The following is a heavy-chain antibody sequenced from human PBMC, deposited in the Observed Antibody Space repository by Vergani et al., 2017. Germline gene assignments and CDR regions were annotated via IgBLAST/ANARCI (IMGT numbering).Heavy chain of an antibody. Sequence: EVQLVQSGAEVKTPGESLKISCKGSGYSFTSYWIGWVRQMPGKGLEWMGIIYPGDSDTRYSPSFQGQVTISADKSISTAYLQWSSLKASDTAMYYCARQRLAAGFYDAFDIWGQGTMVTVSS. CDR1: GYSFTSYW. CDR3: ARQRLAAGFYDAFDI. CDR2: IYPGDSDT. V-gene: IGHV5-51*01. J-gene: IGHJ3*02. D-gene: IGHD6-13*01.